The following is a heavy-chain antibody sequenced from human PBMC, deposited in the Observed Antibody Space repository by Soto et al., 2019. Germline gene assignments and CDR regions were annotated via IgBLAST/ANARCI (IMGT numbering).Heavy chain of an antibody. V-gene: IGHV1-2*02. CDR1: GYTFTGYY. CDR3: ARAMVRGVIIHSFRY. CDR2: INPNSGGT. Sequence: ASVKVSCKASGYTFTGYYMHWVRQAPGQGLEWMGWINPNSGGTNYAQKFQGRVTMTRDTSISTAYMELSRLRSDDTAVYYCARAMVRGVIIHSFRYWGQGTLVTVS. D-gene: IGHD3-10*01. J-gene: IGHJ4*02.